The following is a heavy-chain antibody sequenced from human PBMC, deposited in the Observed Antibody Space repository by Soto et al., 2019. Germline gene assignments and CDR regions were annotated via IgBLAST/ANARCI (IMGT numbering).Heavy chain of an antibody. CDR2: IFYSGST. J-gene: IGHJ4*02. CDR1: GGSISSGNYY. V-gene: IGHV4-31*03. D-gene: IGHD2-15*01. CDR3: ARGGSGDIVVVAAIDY. Sequence: PSEPLSLTCTVSGGSISSGNYYWSWIRQHPGKGLEWIGYIFYSGSTYYNPSLQSRVTISVDTSKNQFSLKLSSVTAADTAVYYCARGGSGDIVVVAAIDYWGQGTLVTVSS.